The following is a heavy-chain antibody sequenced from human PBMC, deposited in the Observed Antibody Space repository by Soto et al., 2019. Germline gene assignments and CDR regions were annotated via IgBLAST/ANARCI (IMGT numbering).Heavy chain of an antibody. V-gene: IGHV1-24*01. J-gene: IGHJ3*02. D-gene: IGHD2-21*01. CDR1: GYTLTELS. Sequence: ASVKVSCKVSGYTLTELSMHWVRQAPGKGLEWMGGFDPEDGETIYAQKFQGRVTMTEDTSTDTAYMELSSRRSEDTAVYYCETDLGGGRVMGVFDIGGKGKMVTVS. CDR2: FDPEDGET. CDR3: ETDLGGGRVMGVFDI.